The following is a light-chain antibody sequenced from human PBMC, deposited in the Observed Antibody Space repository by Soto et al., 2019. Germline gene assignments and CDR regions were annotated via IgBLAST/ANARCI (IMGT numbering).Light chain of an antibody. CDR2: GVS. CDR3: SSYTSSDTLVV. CDR1: SSDVGGYNY. J-gene: IGLJ2*01. V-gene: IGLV2-14*01. Sequence: QSVLTQAASLSGSPGQSITISCTGTSSDVGGYNYVSWYQQHPGKAPKLMIYGVSNRPSGVSNRFSGSKSGNTASLTISGLQAEDGADYYCSSYTSSDTLVVFGGGTKLTVL.